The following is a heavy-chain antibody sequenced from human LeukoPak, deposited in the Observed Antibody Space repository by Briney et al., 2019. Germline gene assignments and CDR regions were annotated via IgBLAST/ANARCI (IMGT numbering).Heavy chain of an antibody. CDR2: IRYDGSNK. CDR1: GFTFSSYG. CDR3: AKDRPKGDYFDY. V-gene: IGHV3-30*02. J-gene: IGHJ4*02. Sequence: GGSLRLSCAASGFTFSSYGMHWVRQAPGKGLEWVAFIRYDGSNKYYADSVKGRFTISRDNSRNTLYLQMNSLRAEDTAVYYCAKDRPKGDYFDYWGQGTLVTVSS.